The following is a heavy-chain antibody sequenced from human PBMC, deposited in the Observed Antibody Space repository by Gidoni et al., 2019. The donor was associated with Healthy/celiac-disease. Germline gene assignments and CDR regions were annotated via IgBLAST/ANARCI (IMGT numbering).Heavy chain of an antibody. CDR2: IDYSGST. J-gene: IGHJ4*02. D-gene: IGHD3-10*01. Sequence: QVQLQESGPGLVKPSETLSLTCTVSGGSISSYYWSWIRQPPGKGLEWIGYIDYSGSTNYNPSLKSRVTISVDTSKNQCSLKLSSVTAADTAVYYCARETGRLSSGSYLDYWGQGTLVTVSS. V-gene: IGHV4-59*01. CDR1: GGSISSYY. CDR3: ARETGRLSSGSYLDY.